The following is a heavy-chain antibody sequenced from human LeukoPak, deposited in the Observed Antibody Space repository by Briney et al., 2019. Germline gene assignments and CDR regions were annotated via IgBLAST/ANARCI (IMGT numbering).Heavy chain of an antibody. Sequence: PSETLSLTCTVSGGSISSYYWSWIRQPPGKGLEWIGYIYYSGSTNYNPSLKSRVTISVDTSKNQFSLKLSSVTAADTAVYYCAAYNWNDFYYYGMDVWGKGTTVTASS. CDR3: AAYNWNDFYYYGMDV. V-gene: IGHV4-59*01. J-gene: IGHJ6*04. CDR2: IYYSGST. D-gene: IGHD1-1*01. CDR1: GGSISSYY.